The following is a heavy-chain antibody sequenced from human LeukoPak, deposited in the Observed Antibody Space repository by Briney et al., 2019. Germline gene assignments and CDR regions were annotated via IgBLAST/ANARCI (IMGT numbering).Heavy chain of an antibody. V-gene: IGHV1-46*01. CDR2: INPSGGST. CDR3: ARDHAGIAAAGSVGDAFDI. J-gene: IGHJ3*02. Sequence: ASVKVSCKASGYTFTSYYMHWVRQAPGQGLEWIGIINPSGGSTSYAQKFQGRVTMTRDTSTSTVYVELSSLRSEDTAVYYCARDHAGIAAAGSVGDAFDIWGQGTMVTVSS. D-gene: IGHD6-13*01. CDR1: GYTFTSYY.